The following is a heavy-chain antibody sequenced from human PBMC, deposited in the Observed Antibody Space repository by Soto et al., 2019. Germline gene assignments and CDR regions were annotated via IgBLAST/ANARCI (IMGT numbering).Heavy chain of an antibody. D-gene: IGHD2-15*01. J-gene: IGHJ3*02. Sequence: QVQLVQSGAEVKKPGASVKVSCKASGYTFTGYYMHWVRQAPGQGLEWMGWINPNSGDTNYAQKFQGWVTMTRDTSISTVYMELSRLTSDDTAVYYCARPRHCSGGSCYEGAFDIWGQGTIVTVSS. CDR1: GYTFTGYY. V-gene: IGHV1-2*04. CDR2: INPNSGDT. CDR3: ARPRHCSGGSCYEGAFDI.